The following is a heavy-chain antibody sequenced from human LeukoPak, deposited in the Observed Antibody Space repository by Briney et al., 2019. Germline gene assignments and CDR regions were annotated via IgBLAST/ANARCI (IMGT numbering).Heavy chain of an antibody. CDR3: ARGPNSNWSGLDF. V-gene: IGHV3-74*01. D-gene: IGHD6-6*01. CDR2: ISPTGSTT. CDR1: GVTFSGHC. Sequence: GGSLRLSCSASGVTFSGHCMHWARHLPGKGLVWVSSISPTGSTTSYADSVKGRFTVSRDNAKNTLYLQVSNLRAEDTAVYYCARGPNSNWSGLDFWGQGTLLTVSS. J-gene: IGHJ4*02.